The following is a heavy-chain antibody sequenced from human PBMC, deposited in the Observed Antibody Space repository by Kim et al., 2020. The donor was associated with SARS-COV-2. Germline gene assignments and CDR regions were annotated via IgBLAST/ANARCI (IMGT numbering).Heavy chain of an antibody. Sequence: GGSLRLSCGASGFTFTSYWMHWVRQAPGEGLVWVSRINSDGSTTRYADSVKGRFTISRDNAKNTLYLQMNSLRDEDTAVYYCARGGPYSTSAKDYWGQGTLVIVSS. CDR1: GFTFTSYW. CDR2: INSDGSTT. V-gene: IGHV3-74*01. CDR3: ARGGPYSTSAKDY. D-gene: IGHD6-6*01. J-gene: IGHJ4*02.